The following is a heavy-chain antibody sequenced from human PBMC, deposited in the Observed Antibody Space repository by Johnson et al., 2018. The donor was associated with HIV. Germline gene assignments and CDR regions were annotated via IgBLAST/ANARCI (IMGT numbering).Heavy chain of an antibody. CDR3: AKGEGYCGGDCLDTVDI. Sequence: QVQLVESGGGVVQPGTSLRLSCTASGFTFSNYAMHWVRQAPGKGLEWVAVISYDGSDKYYADSVKGRFTISRDNSKNTLYLQMNSLRAEDTAVYYCAKGEGYCGGDCLDTVDIWGQGTMVTVSS. J-gene: IGHJ3*02. CDR2: ISYDGSDK. CDR1: GFTFSNYA. D-gene: IGHD2-21*01. V-gene: IGHV3-30*04.